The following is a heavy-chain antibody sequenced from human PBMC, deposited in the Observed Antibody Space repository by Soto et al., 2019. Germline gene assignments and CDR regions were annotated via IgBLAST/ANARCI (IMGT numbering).Heavy chain of an antibody. D-gene: IGHD4-17*01. CDR1: GYTFRGHA. CDR2: VSAYTGHT. J-gene: IGHJ4*02. CDR3: ARPSGSYGDYAWSLLY. V-gene: IGHV1-18*01. Sequence: ASVKVSCKTFGYTFRGHAICWVRHGPWQGLAWMGWVSAYTGHTDYPQNLQGRLSLTPHTSTSTAYMELRSLPSDDTAVYYCARPSGSYGDYAWSLLYWGQGTLVSVSS.